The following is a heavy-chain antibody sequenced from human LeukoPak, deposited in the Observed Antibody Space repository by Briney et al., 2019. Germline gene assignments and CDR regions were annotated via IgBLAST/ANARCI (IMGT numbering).Heavy chain of an antibody. Sequence: ASVKVSCKASGYIFTNYGLTWVRQAPGQGLEWMAIINPMSGSTRYAQNFQGRVTMTRDTSTSTVYLELSSLRFEDTAVYYCARDPGLESYYGMDVWGQGTTVTVSS. CDR2: INPMSGST. V-gene: IGHV1-46*01. CDR3: ARDPGLESYYGMDV. CDR1: GYIFTNYG. D-gene: IGHD1-1*01. J-gene: IGHJ6*02.